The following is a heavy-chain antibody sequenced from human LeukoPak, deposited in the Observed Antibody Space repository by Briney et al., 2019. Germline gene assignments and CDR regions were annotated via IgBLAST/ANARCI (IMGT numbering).Heavy chain of an antibody. CDR3: ARDNSVRDEAGWFNP. J-gene: IGHJ5*02. CDR1: GYTFTRYY. Sequence: GASVKVSCKALGYTFTRYYMHWVRQAPGQGPEWMGVINPSGTWTTYPQKFQGRLTLTRDMSTTTDYLELSSLRSEDTAVYYCARDNSVRDEAGWFNPWAQGTLVTVSS. CDR2: INPSGTWT. V-gene: IGHV1-46*01. D-gene: IGHD5-24*01.